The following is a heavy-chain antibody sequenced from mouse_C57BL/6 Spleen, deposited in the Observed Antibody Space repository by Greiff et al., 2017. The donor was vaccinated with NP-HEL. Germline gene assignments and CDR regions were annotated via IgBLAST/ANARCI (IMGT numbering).Heavy chain of an antibody. J-gene: IGHJ1*03. CDR2: INPSTGGT. Sequence: EVQLQQSGPELVKPGASVKISCKASGYSFTGYYMNWVKQSPEKSLEWIGEINPSTGGTTYNQKFKAKATLTVDKSSSTAYMQLKSLTSEDSAVYYCARSGDYDAPYWYFDVWGTGTTVTVSS. D-gene: IGHD2-4*01. CDR3: ARSGDYDAPYWYFDV. CDR1: GYSFTGYY. V-gene: IGHV1-42*01.